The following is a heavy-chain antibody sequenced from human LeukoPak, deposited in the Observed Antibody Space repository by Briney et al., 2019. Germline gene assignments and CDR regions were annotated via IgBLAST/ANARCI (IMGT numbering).Heavy chain of an antibody. CDR3: AKDGQNFNAMWDYFDS. V-gene: IGHV3-23*01. Sequence: GGSLRLSCTASGFDFSTYAMSWVRQAPGRGLEWVSGIGGGDTHYADSVKGRFTISRDNSKNTVELQMSSLRAEDTAVYYCAKDGQNFNAMWDYFDSWGRGTLVTVSS. D-gene: IGHD1-26*01. J-gene: IGHJ4*02. CDR1: GFDFSTYA. CDR2: IGGGDT.